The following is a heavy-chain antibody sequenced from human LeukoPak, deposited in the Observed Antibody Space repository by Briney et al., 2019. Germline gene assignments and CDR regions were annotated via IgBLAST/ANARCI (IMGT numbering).Heavy chain of an antibody. J-gene: IGHJ4*02. CDR1: GFTFSSYW. D-gene: IGHD4-17*01. V-gene: IGHV3-74*01. Sequence: GGSLRLSCAASGFTFSSYWMHWVRQAPGKGLVWVARINSDGSSTSYADSVKGRFTISRDNAKNTLYMQMNSLSAGDTAVYCCARIHDYGDGGFDYWGQGTLVTVSS. CDR2: INSDGSST. CDR3: ARIHDYGDGGFDY.